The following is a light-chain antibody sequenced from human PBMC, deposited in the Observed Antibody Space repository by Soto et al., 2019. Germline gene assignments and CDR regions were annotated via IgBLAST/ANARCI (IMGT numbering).Light chain of an antibody. V-gene: IGLV2-14*01. CDR3: TSYTSSSTLYV. CDR1: SSDVGGYNH. J-gene: IGLJ1*01. CDR2: EVS. Sequence: QSALTQPASVSGSPGQSITISCTGTSSDVGGYNHVSWYQQHPGKAPKLMIYEVSRLPSGVSIRFSGSKSGNTASLTISRLQAEDEADYYCTSYTSSSTLYVFGSGTKVTVL.